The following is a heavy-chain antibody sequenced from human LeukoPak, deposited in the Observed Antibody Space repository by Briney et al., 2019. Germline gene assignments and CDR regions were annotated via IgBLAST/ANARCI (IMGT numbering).Heavy chain of an antibody. CDR2: ISPILGIA. J-gene: IGHJ6*02. CDR3: ARVHRGYGGPQYYDCSFGMDV. V-gene: IGHV1-69*04. D-gene: IGHD5-12*01. Sequence: SVKVSCKASGGTFSTYAITWVRQAPGQGLEWMGRISPILGIANYAQKFQGRVTMTADKSTSTAYMELSSLRSEDTAVYSCARVHRGYGGPQYYDCSFGMDVWGQGTTVTVSS. CDR1: GGTFSTYA.